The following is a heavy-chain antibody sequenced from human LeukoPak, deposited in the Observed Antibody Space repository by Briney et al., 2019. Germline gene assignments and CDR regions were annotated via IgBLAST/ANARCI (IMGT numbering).Heavy chain of an antibody. Sequence: SETLSLTCTVSDDSISAYYRGWIPQPPGQGLEWIGYFHNSGTSSYNPSLMSQVTISADTSKNQFSLKLKSLSAAATAVYFCTRGAGWLIDYWGQGIRVTVS. CDR1: DDSISAYY. V-gene: IGHV4-59*01. CDR2: FHNSGTS. CDR3: TRGAGWLIDY. J-gene: IGHJ4*02. D-gene: IGHD3-16*01.